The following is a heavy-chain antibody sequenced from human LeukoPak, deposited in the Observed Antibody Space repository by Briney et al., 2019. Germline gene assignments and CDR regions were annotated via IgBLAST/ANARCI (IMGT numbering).Heavy chain of an antibody. CDR1: GYTFTSYY. J-gene: IGHJ4*02. D-gene: IGHD3-22*01. Sequence: ASVKVSCKASGYTFTSYYMHWVRQAPGQGLEWMGIINPSGGSTSYAQKFQGRVTMTRDTSTSTVYMELSSLRSEDTAVYYCARDGTYYYDSSGYPPFDYWGQGTLVTVSS. CDR3: ARDGTYYYDSSGYPPFDY. CDR2: INPSGGST. V-gene: IGHV1-46*01.